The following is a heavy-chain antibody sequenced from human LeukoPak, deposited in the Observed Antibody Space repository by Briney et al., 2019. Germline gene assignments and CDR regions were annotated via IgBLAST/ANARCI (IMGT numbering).Heavy chain of an antibody. CDR1: GYTFTGYY. J-gene: IGHJ6*02. D-gene: IGHD3-10*01. V-gene: IGHV1-2*02. Sequence: ASVKVSCKASGYTFTGYYMHWGRQAPGQGLEWMGWINPNSGGTNYAQKFQGRVTMTRDTSISTAYMELSRLRSDDTAVYYCARVTTRMVGGYYYYYGMDVWGQGTTVTVSS. CDR3: ARVTTRMVGGYYYYYGMDV. CDR2: INPNSGGT.